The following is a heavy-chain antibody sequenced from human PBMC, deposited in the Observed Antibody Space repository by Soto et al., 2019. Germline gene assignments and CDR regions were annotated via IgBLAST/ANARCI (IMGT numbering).Heavy chain of an antibody. D-gene: IGHD3-3*01. CDR1: GFTFSRYT. CDR2: ISGSGSYI. Sequence: GGALRLSCAASGFTFSRYTMNWVRQAPGKGLDWLSAISGSGSYIYYAASVKGRFTISRDNAKNSLYLQMNSLSGEDTGIYYCARDPSGALPGFDYWGLGTLVTVSS. CDR3: ARDPSGALPGFDY. J-gene: IGHJ4*02. V-gene: IGHV3-21*06.